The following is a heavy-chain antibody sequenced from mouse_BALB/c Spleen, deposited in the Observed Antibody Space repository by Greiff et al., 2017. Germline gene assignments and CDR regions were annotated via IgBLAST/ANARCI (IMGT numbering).Heavy chain of an antibody. D-gene: IGHD4-1*01. Sequence: VQLQQSGPQLVRPGASVKISCKASGYSFTSYWMHWVKQRPGQGLEWIGMIDPSDSETRLNQKFKDKATLTVDKSSSTAYMQLSSPTSEDSAVYYCARTLGVYAMDYWGQGTSVTVSS. J-gene: IGHJ4*01. CDR3: ARTLGVYAMDY. V-gene: IGHV1S126*01. CDR1: GYSFTSYW. CDR2: IDPSDSET.